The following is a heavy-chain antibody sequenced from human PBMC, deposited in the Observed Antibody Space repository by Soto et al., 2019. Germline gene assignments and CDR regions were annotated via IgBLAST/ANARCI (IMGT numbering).Heavy chain of an antibody. D-gene: IGHD6-6*01. CDR2: ISSSSIYI. V-gene: IGHV3-21*01. Sequence: EVQLVESGGGLVKPGGSLRLSCAASGFTFSSYSMNWVRQAPGKWLEWVSTISSSSIYIYYADSVKGRFTNSRDNAKNSLYLQLNSLGAEDTAVYYCARVFIAVRSAGAFDIWGQGTKVTVSS. J-gene: IGHJ3*02. CDR1: GFTFSSYS. CDR3: ARVFIAVRSAGAFDI.